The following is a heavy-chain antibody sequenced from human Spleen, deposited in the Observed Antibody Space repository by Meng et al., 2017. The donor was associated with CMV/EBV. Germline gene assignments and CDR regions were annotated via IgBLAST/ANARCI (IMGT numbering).Heavy chain of an antibody. CDR3: AKVSNDYNDY. CDR2: IRYDGSNK. V-gene: IGHV3-30*02. J-gene: IGHJ4*02. CDR1: GFMFSSSA. Sequence: GGSLRLSCAASGFMFSSSALHWVRQAPGKGLEWVAYIRYDGSNKDYADSVKGRFTISRDNSKNTLYLQMNSLRPEDTAVYYCAKVSNDYNDYWGQGTLVTVSS.